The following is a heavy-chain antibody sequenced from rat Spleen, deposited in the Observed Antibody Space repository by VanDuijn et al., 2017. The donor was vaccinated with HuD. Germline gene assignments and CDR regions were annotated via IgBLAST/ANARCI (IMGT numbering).Heavy chain of an antibody. V-gene: IGHV5-29*01. D-gene: IGHD4-3*01. CDR3: ARHNSGYGVMDA. Sequence: EVQLVESGGGLVQPGRSLKLSCAASGFTFSNYGMAWVCQAPTKGLEWVATITSAGSSTYYRDSVKGRFTISRDKAKSTLYLQMDSLRSEDTATYYCARHNSGYGVMDAWGQGASVTVSS. CDR2: ITSAGSST. CDR1: GFTFSNYG. J-gene: IGHJ4*01.